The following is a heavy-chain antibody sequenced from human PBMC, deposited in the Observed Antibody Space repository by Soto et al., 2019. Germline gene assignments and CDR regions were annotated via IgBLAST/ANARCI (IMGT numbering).Heavy chain of an antibody. CDR3: ARGRTVRNYADDSSDYFYFFDY. Sequence: SETLSLTCTVSGDSISTFYWDWMRQSPGKELEWIGYVYYTGSTNYNPSLKSRVTISVDRSKNQFSLKLTSATAADTAVYYCARGRTVRNYADDSSDYFYFFDYWGQGTQVTVS. CDR1: GDSISTFY. J-gene: IGHJ4*02. D-gene: IGHD3-22*01. V-gene: IGHV4-59*01. CDR2: VYYTGST.